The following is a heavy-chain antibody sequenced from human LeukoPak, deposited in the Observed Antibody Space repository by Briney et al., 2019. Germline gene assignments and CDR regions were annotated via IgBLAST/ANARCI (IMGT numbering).Heavy chain of an antibody. D-gene: IGHD3-10*01. CDR2: IRYDGSSK. CDR3: AKGAYGSGGDFDY. V-gene: IGHV3-30*02. Sequence: GGSLRLSCAASGFNFNTYGMHWVRQTPGRGLEWVAFIRYDGSSKYNTDSVKGRFTVSRDNPKNTLYLQMNSLRAEDTALYYCAKGAYGSGGDFDYWGQGTLVTVSS. CDR1: GFNFNTYG. J-gene: IGHJ4*02.